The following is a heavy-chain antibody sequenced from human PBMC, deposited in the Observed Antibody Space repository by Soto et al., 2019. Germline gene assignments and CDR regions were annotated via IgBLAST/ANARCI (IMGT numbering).Heavy chain of an antibody. CDR1: GGSFSGYY. CDR2: INHSGST. D-gene: IGHD3-3*01. J-gene: IGHJ5*02. Sequence: SETLSLTCAVYGGSFSGYYWSWIRQPPGKGLEWIGEINHSGSTNYNPSLKSRVTISVDTSKNQFYLQLSSVTAADTAVFYCARGERKIFGVVSMEPFDPWGQGTLVTVSS. CDR3: ARGERKIFGVVSMEPFDP. V-gene: IGHV4-34*01.